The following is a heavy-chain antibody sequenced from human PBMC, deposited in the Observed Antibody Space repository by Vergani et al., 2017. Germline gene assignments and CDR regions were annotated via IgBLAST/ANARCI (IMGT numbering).Heavy chain of an antibody. CDR2: NSWNRGSI. V-gene: IGHV3-9*01. D-gene: IGHD6-13*01. CDR1: GFTFDDYS. CDR3: AKDMWQQLDPPTGYFDL. Sequence: EVQLVESGGGLVQPGRSLRLSCAASGFTFDDYSMHWPRQAPGKGLEWVSGNSWNRGSIGYADSVRGRFTISRHNAKNSLYLQMNSLRAEDTALYYCAKDMWQQLDPPTGYFDLWGRGTLVTVSS. J-gene: IGHJ2*01.